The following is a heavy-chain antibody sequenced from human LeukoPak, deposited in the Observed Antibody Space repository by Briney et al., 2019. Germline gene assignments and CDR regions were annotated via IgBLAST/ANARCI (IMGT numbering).Heavy chain of an antibody. Sequence: PGGSLRLSCAASGFTVSSNYMSWVRQAPGKGLEWVSVIYSGGGTYYADSVKGRFTISRDNSKNTLYLQMNSLRAEDTAVYYCARDQTGIVGATGFDYWGQGTLVTVSS. V-gene: IGHV3-53*01. CDR2: IYSGGGT. D-gene: IGHD1-26*01. CDR3: ARDQTGIVGATGFDY. J-gene: IGHJ4*02. CDR1: GFTVSSNY.